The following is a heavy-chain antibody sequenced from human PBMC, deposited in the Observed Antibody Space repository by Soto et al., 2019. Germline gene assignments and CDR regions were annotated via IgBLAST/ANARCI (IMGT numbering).Heavy chain of an antibody. CDR2: INHSGST. D-gene: IGHD6-13*01. J-gene: IGHJ5*02. V-gene: IGHV4-34*01. CDR3: ARTGIAAAGSFDP. CDR1: GGSFSGYY. Sequence: PSETLSLTCAIYGGSFSGYYWSWIRQPPGKGLEWIGEINHSGSTNYNPSLKSRVTISVDTSKNQFSLKLSSVTAADTAVYYCARTGIAAAGSFDPWGQGTLVTVS.